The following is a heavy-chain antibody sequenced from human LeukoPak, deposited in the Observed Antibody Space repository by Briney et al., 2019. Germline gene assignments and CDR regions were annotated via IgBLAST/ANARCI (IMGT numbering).Heavy chain of an antibody. CDR3: AREAWVSSGWYFDY. Sequence: SETLSLTCTVSGGSISSGSYYWSWIRQPAGKGLEWIGRIYTSGSTNYNPSLKSRVTMSVDTSKNQFSLKLSSVTAADTAVYYCAREAWVSSGWYFDYWGQGTLVTVSS. D-gene: IGHD6-19*01. J-gene: IGHJ4*02. CDR2: IYTSGST. CDR1: GGSISSGSYY. V-gene: IGHV4-61*02.